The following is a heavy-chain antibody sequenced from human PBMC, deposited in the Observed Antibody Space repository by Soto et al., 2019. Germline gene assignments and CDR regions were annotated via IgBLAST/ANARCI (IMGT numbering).Heavy chain of an antibody. D-gene: IGHD3-10*01. CDR2: IYYGGST. CDR3: ARASVVRGAIWWFDP. V-gene: IGHV4-31*03. J-gene: IGHJ5*02. Sequence: QVQLQESGPGLVKPSQTLSLTCTVSGGSVSSGAYYWSWIRQHPGKGLEWIGYIYYGGSTYYNPSLESRVTISVDTSKNQFSLKLSSVTAADSAVYYCARASVVRGAIWWFDPWGQGTLVTVSS. CDR1: GGSVSSGAYY.